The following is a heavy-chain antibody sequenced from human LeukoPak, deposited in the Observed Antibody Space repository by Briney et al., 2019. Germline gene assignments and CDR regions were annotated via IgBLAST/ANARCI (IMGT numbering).Heavy chain of an antibody. V-gene: IGHV4-38-2*01. CDR1: GYSISSGYY. Sequence: SETLSLTCAVSGYSISSGYYWGWIRQPPGKGLEWIGSIYHSGSTYYNPSLKSRVTISVDTSKNQFSLKLSSVTAADTAVYYCAREGDYGDYVLDYCGQGTLVTVSS. J-gene: IGHJ4*02. D-gene: IGHD4-17*01. CDR2: IYHSGST. CDR3: AREGDYGDYVLDY.